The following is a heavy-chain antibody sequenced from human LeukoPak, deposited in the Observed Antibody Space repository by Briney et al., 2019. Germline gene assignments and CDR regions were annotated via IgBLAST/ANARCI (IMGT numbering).Heavy chain of an antibody. V-gene: IGHV3-9*03. CDR1: GFTVSSNY. J-gene: IGHJ4*02. Sequence: GGSLRLSCAASGFTVSSNYMSWVRQAPGKGLEWVSGISWNSGSIGYADSVKGRFTISRDNAKNSLYLQMNSLRAEDMALYYCAKDIGPDFWSGYYDYWGQGTLVAVSS. CDR2: ISWNSGSI. CDR3: AKDIGPDFWSGYYDY. D-gene: IGHD3-3*01.